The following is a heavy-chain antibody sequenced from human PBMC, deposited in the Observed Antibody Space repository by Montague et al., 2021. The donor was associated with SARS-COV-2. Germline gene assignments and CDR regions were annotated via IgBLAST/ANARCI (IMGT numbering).Heavy chain of an antibody. J-gene: IGHJ4*02. CDR2: ISSSSSYI. Sequence: SLRLSCAASGFTFSSYSMNWVRQAPGKGLEWFSSISSSSSYIYYADSVKGRFTISRDNAKNSLYLQMNSLRAEDTAVYYCSRDIASYCSGGSCYYFDYWGQGTLVTGSS. CDR1: GFTFSSYS. D-gene: IGHD2-15*01. V-gene: IGHV3-21*01. CDR3: SRDIASYCSGGSCYYFDY.